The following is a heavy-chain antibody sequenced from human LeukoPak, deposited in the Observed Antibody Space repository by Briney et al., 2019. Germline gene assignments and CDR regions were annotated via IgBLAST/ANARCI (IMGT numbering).Heavy chain of an antibody. CDR1: GGSISYYY. CDR2: IYYSRST. Sequence: SETLSLTCTVSGGSISYYYWSLIRQPPGKGPEWIGYIYYSRSTNYNPSLKSRGTISVGTSKNQFSLRLSSVTAADTAVYYCARDRRDGYNYVEYWGPGTLVTVAS. D-gene: IGHD5-24*01. CDR3: ARDRRDGYNYVEY. V-gene: IGHV4-59*01. J-gene: IGHJ4*02.